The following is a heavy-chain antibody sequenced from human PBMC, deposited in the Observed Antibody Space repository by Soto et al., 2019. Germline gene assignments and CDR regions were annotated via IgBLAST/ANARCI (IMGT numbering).Heavy chain of an antibody. D-gene: IGHD3-10*01. CDR2: ISGSGGST. CDR3: AKDRYYYGSGSPMSY. V-gene: IGHV3-23*01. Sequence: GGSLRLSCAASGFTFSSYAMSWVRQAPGKGLEWVSAISGSGGSTYYADSVKGRFTISRDNSKNTLYLQMNSLRAEDTAVYYCAKDRYYYGSGSPMSYWGQGTLVTVSS. J-gene: IGHJ4*02. CDR1: GFTFSSYA.